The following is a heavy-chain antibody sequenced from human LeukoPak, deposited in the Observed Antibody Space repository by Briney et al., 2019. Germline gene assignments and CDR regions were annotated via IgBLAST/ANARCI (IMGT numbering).Heavy chain of an antibody. CDR1: GGSISSYY. CDR3: ARQHAKIRYFDL. D-gene: IGHD4/OR15-4a*01. V-gene: IGHV4-34*01. CDR2: IHHSGST. Sequence: SETLFLTCTVSGGSISSYYWTWIRQPPGKGLEWIGEIHHSGSTNYNPSLKSRVTMSVDSSKNQFSLKLSSVTAADTAVYYCARQHAKIRYFDLWGRGTLVTVSS. J-gene: IGHJ2*01.